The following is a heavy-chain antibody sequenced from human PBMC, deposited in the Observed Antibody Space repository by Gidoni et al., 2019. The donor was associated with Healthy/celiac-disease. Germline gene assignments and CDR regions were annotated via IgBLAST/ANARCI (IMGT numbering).Heavy chain of an antibody. CDR3: ARGTFWSGYSFFDY. Sequence: QVQLVQSGAEVKKPGSSVKVSCQASGGTFSSYAISWVRQAPGQGLEWMGGIIPIFGTANYAQKFQGRVTITADESTSTAYMELSSLRSEDTAVYYCARGTFWSGYSFFDYWGQGTLVTVSS. CDR2: IIPIFGTA. D-gene: IGHD3-3*01. V-gene: IGHV1-69*01. J-gene: IGHJ4*02. CDR1: GGTFSSYA.